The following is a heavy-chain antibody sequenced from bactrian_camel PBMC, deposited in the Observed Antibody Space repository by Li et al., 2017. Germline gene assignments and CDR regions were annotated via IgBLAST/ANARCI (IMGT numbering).Heavy chain of an antibody. CDR2: IDADGST. V-gene: IGHV3S9*01. J-gene: IGHJ4*01. CDR1: GYTYNHYC. CDR3: RRGAGSLVVARPLV. D-gene: IGHD2*01. Sequence: QVQLVESGGGSVKAGGSLTLTCVASGYTYNHYCMGWFRLAPGKAREGVAIIDADGSTFYADFVRGRFTVSQGDAGYTAILQMNSLKPEDTGCTTVRRGAGSLVVARPLVIGARVPRSPSP.